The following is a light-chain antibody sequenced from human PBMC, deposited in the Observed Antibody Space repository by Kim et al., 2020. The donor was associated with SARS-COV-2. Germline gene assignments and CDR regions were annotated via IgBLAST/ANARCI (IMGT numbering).Light chain of an antibody. CDR3: QSRDSGGSVI. V-gene: IGLV3-19*01. J-gene: IGLJ2*01. CDR1: SLRSYY. CDR2: GKN. Sequence: VALGQTVRITCQGGSLRSYYATRYQQKPRQAPVLVIYGKNNLPSGIPVRFSGSASGNTASLTISGAQAEDEADFYCQSRDSGGSVIFGGGTQLTVL.